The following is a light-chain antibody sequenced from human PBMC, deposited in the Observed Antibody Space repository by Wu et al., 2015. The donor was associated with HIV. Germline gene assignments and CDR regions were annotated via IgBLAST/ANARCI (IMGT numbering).Light chain of an antibody. CDR2: AAS. CDR1: ESISAS. J-gene: IGKJ1*01. V-gene: IGKV1-8*01. Sequence: IRITQSPSSLSASTGDRVTITCRANESISASLAWCQQKPGAAPKLLIYAASTLESGVPSRFSGTGSGTEFTLTISCLQSEDFASYFCQQYYHYPRTFGQGTKVEIK. CDR3: QQYYHYPRT.